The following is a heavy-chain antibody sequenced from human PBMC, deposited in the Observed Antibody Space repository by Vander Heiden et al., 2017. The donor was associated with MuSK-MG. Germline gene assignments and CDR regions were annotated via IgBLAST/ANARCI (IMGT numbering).Heavy chain of an antibody. V-gene: IGHV5-51*03. J-gene: IGHJ4*02. D-gene: IGHD6-19*01. Sequence: EVQPVQLGAEVKKPGESLKISCKGSGYIFAGYWIGLVRQMPGKGLEWMGIIYPRDSDTRYSPSFQGQVTISADKSISTAYLQWSSLKASDTAMYYCARTPGSCWVDYWGQGTLVTVSS. CDR2: IYPRDSDT. CDR1: GYIFAGYW. CDR3: ARTPGSCWVDY.